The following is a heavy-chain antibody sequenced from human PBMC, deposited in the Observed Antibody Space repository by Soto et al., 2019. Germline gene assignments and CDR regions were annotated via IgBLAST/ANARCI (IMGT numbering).Heavy chain of an antibody. J-gene: IGHJ4*02. CDR3: ARKDYYDSSGYSRDFDY. CDR1: GYTFTSYG. Sequence: ASVKVSCKASGYTFTSYGISWVRQAPGQGLEWMGWISAYNGNTNYAQKPQGRVTMTTDTSTSTAYMELRSLRSDDTAVYYCARKDYYDSSGYSRDFDYWGQGTLVTVSS. CDR2: ISAYNGNT. V-gene: IGHV1-18*01. D-gene: IGHD3-22*01.